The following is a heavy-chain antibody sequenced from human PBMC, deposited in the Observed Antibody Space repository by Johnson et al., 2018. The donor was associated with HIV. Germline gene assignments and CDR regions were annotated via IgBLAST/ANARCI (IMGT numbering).Heavy chain of an antibody. CDR2: MWYDGSNK. CDR1: GFTFSTYG. D-gene: IGHD1-1*01. Sequence: QVQLVESGGGVVQPGRSLRLSCAASGFTFSTYGMHWVRQAPGKGLEWVAVMWYDGSNKYYADSVKGRFTISRDNSKNTLYLQMNSLRAEDTAVYYCARGFEQLDDAFDIWGQGTMVTVSS. J-gene: IGHJ3*02. CDR3: ARGFEQLDDAFDI. V-gene: IGHV3-33*01.